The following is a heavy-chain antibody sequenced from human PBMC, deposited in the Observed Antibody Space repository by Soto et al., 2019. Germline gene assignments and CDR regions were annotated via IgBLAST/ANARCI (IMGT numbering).Heavy chain of an antibody. Sequence: EVQLVESGGGLVKPGGSLRLSCAASGFTFSTYSMHWVRQAPGKGLEWVSSISTTSTYIYYADSVKGRFTISRDNAKNPLFLQMNSVRAEDTTVYYCARDFKYDILTSHYGMDVWGQGTAVTVSS. CDR1: GFTFSTYS. V-gene: IGHV3-21*02. CDR2: ISTTSTYI. D-gene: IGHD3-9*01. J-gene: IGHJ6*02. CDR3: ARDFKYDILTSHYGMDV.